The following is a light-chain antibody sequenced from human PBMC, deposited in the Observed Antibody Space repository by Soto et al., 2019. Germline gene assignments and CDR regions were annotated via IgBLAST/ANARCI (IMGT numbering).Light chain of an antibody. CDR3: QQYNNWPS. CDR2: DIS. J-gene: IGKJ5*01. Sequence: IVSKQYTETPSVSPGERATISCRASQTVSRNLAWYQQRPGQAPRLLIYDISNRATGVPARFSGSGSETEFTHTIRSLHSEDFAVYFCQQYNNWPSFGQGTRLEIK. CDR1: QTVSRN. V-gene: IGKV3-15*01.